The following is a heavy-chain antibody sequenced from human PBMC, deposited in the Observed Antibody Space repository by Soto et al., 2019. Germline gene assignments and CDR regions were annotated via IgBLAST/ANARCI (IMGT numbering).Heavy chain of an antibody. D-gene: IGHD3-22*01. Sequence: SETLSLTCTVSGGSINNYYWTWFRQPPGMGLEWIGYVYYTGTTSYNPSLKSRVTISIDGSKNQISLKLSSVTAGDTAFYYCARLGGYYHSLDTWGQGTLVTSPQ. J-gene: IGHJ5*02. CDR1: GGSINNYY. V-gene: IGHV4-59*08. CDR3: ARLGGYYHSLDT. CDR2: VYYTGTT.